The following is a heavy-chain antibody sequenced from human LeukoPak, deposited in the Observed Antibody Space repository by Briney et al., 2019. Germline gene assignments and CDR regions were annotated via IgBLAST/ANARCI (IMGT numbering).Heavy chain of an antibody. CDR3: AQVDHTGGRRDY. Sequence: GGSLRLSCTASGFKFGDHAMHWVRQAPGKGLEWVSGISGSSGSLGYADSVKGRFTISRDNAKNSVYLQMNSLRIEDTALYYCAQVDHTGGRRDYWGQGTLVTVSS. D-gene: IGHD2-8*02. J-gene: IGHJ4*02. V-gene: IGHV3-9*01. CDR2: ISGSSGSL. CDR1: GFKFGDHA.